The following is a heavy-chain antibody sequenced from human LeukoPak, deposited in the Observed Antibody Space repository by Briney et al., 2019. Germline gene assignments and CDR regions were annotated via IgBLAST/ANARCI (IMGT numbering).Heavy chain of an antibody. J-gene: IGHJ6*03. V-gene: IGHV1-8*01. Sequence: GASVKVSCKASGYTFTSYDINWVRQATGQGLEWMGWMNPNSGNTGYAQKFQGRVTMTRNTSISTAYMELSSLRSEDTAVYYCARERWGEDGIGGDYYYYMDVWGKGTTVTVSS. CDR2: MNPNSGNT. CDR1: GYTFTSYD. CDR3: ARERWGEDGIGGDYYYYMDV. D-gene: IGHD5-24*01.